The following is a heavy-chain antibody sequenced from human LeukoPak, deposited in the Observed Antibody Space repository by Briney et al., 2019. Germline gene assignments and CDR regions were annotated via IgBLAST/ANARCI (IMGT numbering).Heavy chain of an antibody. V-gene: IGHV1-2*02. D-gene: IGHD3-10*01. J-gene: IGHJ4*02. CDR2: INPSSGDT. CDR1: VYTFTGYY. Sequence: ASVKVSCKASVYTFTGYYMHWVRQAPGQGLEWMGWINPSSGDTNFAQKFQGRVTMTRDTSISTAYMELNRLSSDDTAVYYCARDGSGSYYFYWGQGTLVTVSS. CDR3: ARDGSGSYYFY.